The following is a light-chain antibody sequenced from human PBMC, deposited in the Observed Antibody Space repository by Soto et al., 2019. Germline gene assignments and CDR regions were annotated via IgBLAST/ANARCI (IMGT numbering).Light chain of an antibody. J-gene: IGLJ1*01. CDR2: DVS. CDR3: SSYTSTSTLDV. Sequence: QSALTQPASVSGSPGQSITISCTGTSSDIGGYNYVSWYQQLPGKVPKLIIYDVSNRPSGVSDRFSGSKSGNVASLTISGLQAEDEADYYCSSYTSTSTLDVFGTGTKLTVL. V-gene: IGLV2-14*03. CDR1: SSDIGGYNY.